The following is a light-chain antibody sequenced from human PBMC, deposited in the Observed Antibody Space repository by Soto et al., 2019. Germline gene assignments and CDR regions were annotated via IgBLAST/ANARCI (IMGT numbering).Light chain of an antibody. CDR3: SSYTSSSTYV. CDR1: SSDVGGYDY. Sequence: QSALTQPASVSGSPGQSIAISCTGTSSDVGGYDYVSWYQQHPGKAPKLMIYDVSNRPSGVSNRFSGSKPDNTASLTISGLQAEDEADYYCSSYTSSSTYVFGTGTKVTVL. J-gene: IGLJ1*01. V-gene: IGLV2-14*01. CDR2: DVS.